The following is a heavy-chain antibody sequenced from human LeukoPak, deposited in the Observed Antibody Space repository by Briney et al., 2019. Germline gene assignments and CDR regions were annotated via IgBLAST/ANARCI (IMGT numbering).Heavy chain of an antibody. V-gene: IGHV4-59*08. J-gene: IGHJ3*02. CDR1: GGAISSYF. CDR2: IYNSGST. D-gene: IGHD3-22*01. CDR3: ARPPHYYDSSGAFDI. Sequence: PSETLSLTCTVSGGAISSYFWSWIRQPPGKGLEWIGYIYNSGSTNYNPSLKSRVTMSVDTSKNQFSLKLSSVTAADTAVYYCARPPHYYDSSGAFDIWGQGTMVTVSP.